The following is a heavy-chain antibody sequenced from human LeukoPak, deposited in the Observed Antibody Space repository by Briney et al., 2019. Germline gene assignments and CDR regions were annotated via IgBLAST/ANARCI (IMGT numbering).Heavy chain of an antibody. CDR1: GFTFSSYS. Sequence: GGSLRLSCAASGFTFSSYSMNWVRQAPGKGLEWVSYISSSSSTIYYADSVKGRFTISRDNAKNSLYLQMNSLRAEDTAVYYCASPLGLDYWGQGTLVTVSS. V-gene: IGHV3-48*04. CDR2: ISSSSSTI. CDR3: ASPLGLDY. J-gene: IGHJ4*02.